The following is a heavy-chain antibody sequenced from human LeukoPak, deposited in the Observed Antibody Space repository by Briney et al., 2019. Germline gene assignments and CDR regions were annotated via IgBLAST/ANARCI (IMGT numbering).Heavy chain of an antibody. J-gene: IGHJ4*02. V-gene: IGHV3-48*03. CDR1: GFGFGQYE. CDR2: ISVRAATI. D-gene: IGHD1-1*01. Sequence: GGSLRLSCAASGFGFGQYEMNWVRQAPGKGLEWIAYISVRAATIYYGDSVEGRFTISRDDAKNSLYLQMNGLRVEDTAVYYCAKASWVSNADAVLWGQGTVVTVSS. CDR3: AKASWVSNADAVL.